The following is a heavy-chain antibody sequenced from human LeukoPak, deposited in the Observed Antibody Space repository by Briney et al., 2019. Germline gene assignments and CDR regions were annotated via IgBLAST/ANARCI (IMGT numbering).Heavy chain of an antibody. CDR1: GFTFSSYW. J-gene: IGHJ4*02. CDR2: IRQDGSDK. D-gene: IGHD3-22*01. Sequence: GGSLKLSCAASGFTFSSYWMSWVRQAPGKGLEWVANIRQDGSDKYYVDSVKGRFTISRDNAKNSLYLQMNSLRAEDTAVYYCAREAGAYYYDSSGYPDYWGQGTLVTVSS. CDR3: AREAGAYYYDSSGYPDY. V-gene: IGHV3-7*01.